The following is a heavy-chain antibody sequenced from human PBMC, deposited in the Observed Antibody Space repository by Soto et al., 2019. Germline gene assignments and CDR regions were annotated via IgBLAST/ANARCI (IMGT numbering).Heavy chain of an antibody. J-gene: IGHJ4*02. V-gene: IGHV3-23*01. CDR2: ISGPGGST. Sequence: LRLSCAASGFTFANYAMSWARQAPGKGLEWVSAISGPGGSTYYADSVTGRFTISRDNSKNTLYLQMNSLRAEDTALYYCAKVLSSGTFFIPHYFHFWGQGPQVTLFS. D-gene: IGHD3-10*01. CDR1: GFTFANYA. CDR3: AKVLSSGTFFIPHYFHF.